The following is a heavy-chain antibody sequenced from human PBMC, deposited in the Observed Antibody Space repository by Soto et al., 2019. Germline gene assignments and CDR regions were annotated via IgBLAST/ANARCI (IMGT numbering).Heavy chain of an antibody. V-gene: IGHV6-1*01. CDR2: TYYRSKWYN. D-gene: IGHD4-17*01. J-gene: IGHJ5*02. Sequence: SQTLSRTCALSGDSVSSNTAAWNWIRQSPSRGLEWLGRTYYRSKWYNDYAVSVKSRITINPDTSKNQFSLQLNSVTPEDTAVYYCARDPNYGGRPNWFDPWGQGTLVTVPQ. CDR1: GDSVSSNTAA. CDR3: ARDPNYGGRPNWFDP.